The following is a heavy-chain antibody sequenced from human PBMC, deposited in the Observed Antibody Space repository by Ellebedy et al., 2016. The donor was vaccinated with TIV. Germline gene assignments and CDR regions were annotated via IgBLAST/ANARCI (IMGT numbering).Heavy chain of an antibody. J-gene: IGHJ4*02. CDR3: ARVPYSSSSGDFDY. V-gene: IGHV4-4*02. D-gene: IGHD6-6*01. CDR2: IYHSGST. CDR1: GGSISSSNW. Sequence: SETLSLXXAVSGGSISSSNWWSWVRQPPGKGLEWIGEIYHSGSTNYNPSLKSRVTISVDKSKNQFSLKLSSVTAADTAVYYCARVPYSSSSGDFDYWGQGTLVTVSS.